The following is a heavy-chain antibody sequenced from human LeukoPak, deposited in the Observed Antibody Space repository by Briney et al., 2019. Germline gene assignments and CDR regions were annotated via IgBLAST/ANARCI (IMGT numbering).Heavy chain of an antibody. Sequence: GASVKVSCKASGYTFTSYYMHWVRQAPGQGLEWMGIISPSGGSTSYAQKFQGRVTMTRDTSTSTVYMELSSLRSEDTAVYYCASEAATDDSSGYYFDYWGQGTLVTVSS. D-gene: IGHD3-22*01. V-gene: IGHV1-46*01. J-gene: IGHJ4*02. CDR1: GYTFTSYY. CDR3: ASEAATDDSSGYYFDY. CDR2: ISPSGGST.